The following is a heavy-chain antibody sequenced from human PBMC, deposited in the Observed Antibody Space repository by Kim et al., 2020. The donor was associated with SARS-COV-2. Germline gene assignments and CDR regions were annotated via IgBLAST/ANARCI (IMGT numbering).Heavy chain of an antibody. Sequence: GGSLRLSCTASRFTFSSYGMHWVRQAPGKGLEWVAFIWYDGSNKYYADSVKGRFTISRDNSKNTLYLQMNSLRAEDTAVYYCARDEGKELSWNYYYYGMDVWGQGTTVTVSS. V-gene: IGHV3-33*08. CDR1: RFTFSSYG. J-gene: IGHJ6*02. CDR2: IWYDGSNK. D-gene: IGHD1-7*01. CDR3: ARDEGKELSWNYYYYGMDV.